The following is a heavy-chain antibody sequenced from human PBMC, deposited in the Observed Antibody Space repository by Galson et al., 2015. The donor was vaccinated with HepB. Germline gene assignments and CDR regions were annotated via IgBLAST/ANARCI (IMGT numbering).Heavy chain of an antibody. D-gene: IGHD6-19*01. J-gene: IGHJ5*02. V-gene: IGHV3-23*01. CDR1: GFTFSGYG. CDR2: VMWGSGGA. CDR3: AKGGGLNSGWCNYFDP. Sequence: SLRLSCAASGFTFSGYGMIWVRQAPGKGLEWVSAVMWGSGGAVYADSVKGRFSISRDNSKNTLSLQMNSLGAEDTAVYYCAKGGGLNSGWCNYFDPWGQGTLVTVSS.